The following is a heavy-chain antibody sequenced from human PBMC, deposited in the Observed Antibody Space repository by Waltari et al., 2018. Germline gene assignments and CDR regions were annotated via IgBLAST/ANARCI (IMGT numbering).Heavy chain of an antibody. D-gene: IGHD3-22*01. CDR3: ARVGYYDSSYDYYYYYMDV. CDR1: GGTFSSYA. V-gene: IGHV1-69*14. CDR2: NIPIFGTA. Sequence: QVQLVQSGAEVKKPGSSVKVSCKASGGTFSSYAISWVRQAPGQGLEWMGGNIPIFGTANYAQKFQGRVTITADKSTSTAYMELSSLRSEDTAVYYCARVGYYDSSYDYYYYYMDVWGKGTTVTVSS. J-gene: IGHJ6*03.